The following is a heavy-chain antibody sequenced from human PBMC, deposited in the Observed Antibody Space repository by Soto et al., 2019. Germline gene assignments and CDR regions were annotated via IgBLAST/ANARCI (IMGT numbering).Heavy chain of an antibody. CDR3: ARDQDYCSGGSCPPAY. D-gene: IGHD2-15*01. J-gene: IGHJ4*02. CDR1: NGSISSHY. CDR2: IYYSGYT. V-gene: IGHV4-59*11. Sequence: SDTLSLTCTVSNGSISSHYWSWIRQPPGKGLEWIGYIYYSGYTNYNPSLKSRVTMSLDTSKNQFSLKLNSVTAADTAVYYCARDQDYCSGGSCPPAYWGQGTLVTVSS.